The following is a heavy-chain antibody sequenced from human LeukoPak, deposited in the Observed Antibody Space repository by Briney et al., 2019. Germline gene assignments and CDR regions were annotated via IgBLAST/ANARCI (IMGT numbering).Heavy chain of an antibody. CDR1: GFTFRSYS. CDR2: ISTTSNTI. Sequence: GGSLRLSCAVSGFTFRSYSMKWVRQAPGKGLEWISYISTTSNTISYADSVKGRFTISRDNAKNSMYLQMSSLRADDTALYYCARALSITPYYFDYWGLGTLVTVSS. D-gene: IGHD2/OR15-2a*01. CDR3: ARALSITPYYFDY. J-gene: IGHJ4*02. V-gene: IGHV3-48*04.